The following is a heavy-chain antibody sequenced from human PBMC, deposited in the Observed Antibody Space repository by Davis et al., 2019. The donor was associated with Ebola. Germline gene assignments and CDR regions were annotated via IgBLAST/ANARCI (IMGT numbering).Heavy chain of an antibody. CDR2: IYPGDSDT. D-gene: IGHD1-26*01. V-gene: IGHV5-51*01. CDR3: ARLRRRLVDYYGMDV. Sequence: PGGSLRLSCKGSGYSFTSYWIGWVRQMPGKGLEWMGIIYPGDSDTRYSPSFQGQVTISADKSISTAYLQWSSLKASDTAMYYCARLRRRLVDYYGMDVWGQGTTVTVSS. CDR1: GYSFTSYW. J-gene: IGHJ6*02.